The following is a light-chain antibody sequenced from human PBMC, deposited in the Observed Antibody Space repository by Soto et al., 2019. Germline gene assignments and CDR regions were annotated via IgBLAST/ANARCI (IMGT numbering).Light chain of an antibody. Sequence: IVMTQSPATLSVSPGERVTLSCRASQTVSTNLAWYQQKPGQAPRLLIYGASTRATGIPARFRGSGSGTDFTLTICSLQSEDFAFYYCQQYSDWPPYTFGQGTKLEIK. J-gene: IGKJ2*01. CDR3: QQYSDWPPYT. CDR2: GAS. CDR1: QTVSTN. V-gene: IGKV3-15*01.